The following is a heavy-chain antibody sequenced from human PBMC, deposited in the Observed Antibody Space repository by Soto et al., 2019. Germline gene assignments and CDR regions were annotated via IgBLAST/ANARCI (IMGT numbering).Heavy chain of an antibody. V-gene: IGHV1-18*01. CDR1: GYTFTNYG. CDR2: INVYNGNI. D-gene: IGHD5-12*01. Sequence: QVRLVQSGVEVKKPGASVKVSCKASGYTFTNYGISWVRQAPGQGLEWLGWINVYNGNIKYAQKLQGRLTVTTDTSTTTAYMELRNLRSDDTAVYYCAREGEKVATNIDYWGQGTLVTVSS. J-gene: IGHJ4*02. CDR3: AREGEKVATNIDY.